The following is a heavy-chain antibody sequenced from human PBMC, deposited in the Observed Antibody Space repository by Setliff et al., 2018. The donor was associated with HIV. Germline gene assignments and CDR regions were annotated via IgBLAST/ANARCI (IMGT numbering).Heavy chain of an antibody. CDR2: IYYSGGT. CDR1: GGSVGSGHYY. J-gene: IGHJ6*03. Sequence: SETLSLTCTVSGGSVGSGHYYWSWIRQHPGKGLEWIGYIYYSGGTYYNPSLKSRVTISVDTSKNQFSLKLSSVTAADTAVYYCARVPTNPDFYYYYMDVWGKGTTVTVSS. V-gene: IGHV4-31*02. CDR3: ARVPTNPDFYYYYMDV.